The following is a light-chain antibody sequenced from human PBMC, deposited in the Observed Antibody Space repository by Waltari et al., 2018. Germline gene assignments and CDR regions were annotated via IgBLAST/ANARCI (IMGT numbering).Light chain of an antibody. J-gene: IGKJ5*01. CDR2: YAS. Sequence: IQLTQSPSSLSPSLGDTVTTACRASQDINNDLAWYQQKPGKAPKLLIYYASSLQSGVPSRFSGSGSGTDFTLTISSLQPEDFATYHCQHFKTYPITFGQGTRLEIK. CDR3: QHFKTYPIT. V-gene: IGKV1-13*02. CDR1: QDINND.